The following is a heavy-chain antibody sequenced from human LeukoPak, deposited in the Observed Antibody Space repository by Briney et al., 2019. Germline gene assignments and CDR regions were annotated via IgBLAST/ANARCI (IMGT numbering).Heavy chain of an antibody. CDR1: GYNFTSYW. Sequence: GESLKISCKGSGYNFTSYWIGWVRQMPGKGLEWMGIIYPGDSETRYNQSLQGQVTISADKSTSTAYLQWSSLKASDTAMYYCARNYYDTSGYYYFDYWGQGTLVTVSS. V-gene: IGHV5-51*01. J-gene: IGHJ4*02. D-gene: IGHD3-22*01. CDR3: ARNYYDTSGYYYFDY. CDR2: IYPGDSET.